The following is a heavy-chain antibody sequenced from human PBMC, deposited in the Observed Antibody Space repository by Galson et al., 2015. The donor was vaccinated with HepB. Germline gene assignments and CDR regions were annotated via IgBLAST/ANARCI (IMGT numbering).Heavy chain of an antibody. CDR3: ARKRISVYNWYFDL. D-gene: IGHD2-15*01. V-gene: IGHV3-13*01. CDR2: IGTAGDT. CDR1: GFTFSSYA. J-gene: IGHJ2*01. Sequence: SLRLSCAASGFTFSSYAMSWVRQAPGKGLEWVSAIGTAGDTYYPGSVKGRFTISRENAKNSLYLQMNSLRAGDTAVYYCARKRISVYNWYFDLWGRGTLVTVSS.